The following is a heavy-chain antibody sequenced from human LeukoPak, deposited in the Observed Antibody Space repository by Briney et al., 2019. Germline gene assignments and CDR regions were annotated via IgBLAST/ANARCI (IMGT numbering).Heavy chain of an antibody. CDR1: GGSISSYY. Sequence: SETLSLTCTVSGGSISSYYWSWIRQPPGKGLEWIGYIYYSGSTNYNPSLKSRVTISVDTSKNQFSLKLSSVTAADTAVYYCARGPYCSGGSCYSPTSIDYWGQETLVTVSS. CDR2: IYYSGST. D-gene: IGHD2-15*01. V-gene: IGHV4-59*08. J-gene: IGHJ4*02. CDR3: ARGPYCSGGSCYSPTSIDY.